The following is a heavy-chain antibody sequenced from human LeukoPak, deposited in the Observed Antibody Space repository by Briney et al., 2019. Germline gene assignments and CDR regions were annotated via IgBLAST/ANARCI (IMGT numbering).Heavy chain of an antibody. J-gene: IGHJ3*02. D-gene: IGHD4/OR15-4a*01. CDR1: GFIFSSYG. Sequence: GGSLRLSCAASGFIFSSYGMHWVRQAPDKGLEWVAFIRYDGSRKYYADSVKGRFTISRDNSKNTLYLQMNGLRAEDTAMYYCTKVSLNMVNDAFDIWGQGTMVSVSS. CDR3: TKVSLNMVNDAFDI. V-gene: IGHV3-30*02. CDR2: IRYDGSRK.